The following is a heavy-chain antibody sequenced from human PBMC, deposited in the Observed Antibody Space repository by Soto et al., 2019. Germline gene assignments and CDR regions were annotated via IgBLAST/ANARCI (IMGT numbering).Heavy chain of an antibody. CDR1: GYTFTGYY. CDR3: ARGTGAALNYGMEV. CDR2: INPNSGGT. J-gene: IGHJ6*02. V-gene: IGHV1-2*04. Sequence: GASVKVSCKASGYTFTGYYMHWVRQAPGQGLEWMGWINPNSGGTNYAQKFQGWVTMTRDTSISTAYMELSRLRSDDTAVYYCARGTGAALNYGMEVWGQGTTVTVSS. D-gene: IGHD6-25*01.